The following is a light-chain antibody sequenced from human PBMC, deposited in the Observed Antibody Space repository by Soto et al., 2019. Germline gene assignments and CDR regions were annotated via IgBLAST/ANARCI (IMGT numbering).Light chain of an antibody. CDR2: DVT. J-gene: IGLJ2*01. CDR1: SSDVGGYNY. Sequence: QSALTQPASVSGSPGQSITISCTGTSSDVGGYNYVSWYQLHPGKAPKLMIYDVTDRPSGVSNRFSGSKSGNTASLTISGLPPEDEADYYCSSYVSSSTVVFGGGTKLTVL. V-gene: IGLV2-14*01. CDR3: SSYVSSSTVV.